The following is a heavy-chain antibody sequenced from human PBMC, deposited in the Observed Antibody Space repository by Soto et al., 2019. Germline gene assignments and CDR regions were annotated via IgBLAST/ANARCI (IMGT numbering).Heavy chain of an antibody. Sequence: ESGGGVVQPGRSLRLSCAASGFTFSSYGMHWVRQAPGKGLEWVAVISYDGSNKYYADSVKGRFTISRDNSKNTLYLQMNSLRAEDTAVYYCAKDLVRYYGSGSYYYYYYGMDVWGQGTTVTVSS. CDR1: GFTFSSYG. J-gene: IGHJ6*02. CDR2: ISYDGSNK. V-gene: IGHV3-30*18. CDR3: AKDLVRYYGSGSYYYYYYGMDV. D-gene: IGHD3-10*01.